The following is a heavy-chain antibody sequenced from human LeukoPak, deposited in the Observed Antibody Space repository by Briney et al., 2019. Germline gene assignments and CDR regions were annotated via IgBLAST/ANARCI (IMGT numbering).Heavy chain of an antibody. CDR1: GFTFSGYA. Sequence: PGGSLRLSCAASGFTFSGYAMSWFRQPPGKGLQWIGEINHSGSTNYNPSLKSRVSTSLDTSKNQFSLKLSSVTAADTAVYYCARGPTTDYYDGSGYYFFDYWGQGTLVTVSS. J-gene: IGHJ4*02. CDR2: INHSGST. D-gene: IGHD3-22*01. V-gene: IGHV4-34*01. CDR3: ARGPTTDYYDGSGYYFFDY.